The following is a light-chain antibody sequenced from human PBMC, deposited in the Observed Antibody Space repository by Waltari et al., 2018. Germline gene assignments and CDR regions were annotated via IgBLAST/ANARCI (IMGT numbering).Light chain of an antibody. V-gene: IGLV1-40*01. CDR3: QSFDIRLSGGVV. J-gene: IGLJ3*02. CDR2: GHN. CDR1: SSNIGAGHD. Sequence: QSVLTQPPSMSGAPGQRVTISCTGSSSNIGAGHDVHWYQVFPGTAPKLLIVGHNNRPSGVPDRFSGSKSDTSASLAIGGLQAEDEADYYCQSFDIRLSGGVVFGGGTKVTVL.